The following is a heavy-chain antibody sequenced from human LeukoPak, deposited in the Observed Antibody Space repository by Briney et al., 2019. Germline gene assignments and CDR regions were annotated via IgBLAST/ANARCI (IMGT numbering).Heavy chain of an antibody. V-gene: IGHV3-30-3*01. CDR1: GFTFSSYA. D-gene: IGHD3-10*01. Sequence: GRSLRLSCAASGFTFSSYAMHWVRQAPGKGLEWVAVISYDGSNKYYADSVKGRFTISRDNSKNTLYLQMNSLRAEDTAVYYCAQSGGKVRGVITSHLGYWGQGTLVTVSS. CDR2: ISYDGSNK. J-gene: IGHJ4*02. CDR3: AQSGGKVRGVITSHLGY.